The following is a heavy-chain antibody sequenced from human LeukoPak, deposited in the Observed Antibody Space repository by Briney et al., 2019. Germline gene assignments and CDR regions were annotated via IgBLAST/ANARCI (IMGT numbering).Heavy chain of an antibody. V-gene: IGHV3-30*02. J-gene: IGHJ4*02. D-gene: IGHD3-22*01. Sequence: GGSLRLSCAASGFTFSSYGMHWVRQAPGKGLEWVAFIRYDGSNKYYADSVKGRFTISRDNAKNSLYLQMNSLRAEDTAVYYCARGGSSGYYWYFDYWGQGTLVTVSS. CDR3: ARGGSSGYYWYFDY. CDR2: IRYDGSNK. CDR1: GFTFSSYG.